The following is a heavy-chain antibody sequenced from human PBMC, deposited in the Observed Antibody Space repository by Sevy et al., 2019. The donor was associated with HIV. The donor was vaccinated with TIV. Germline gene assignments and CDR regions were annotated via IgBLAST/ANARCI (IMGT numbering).Heavy chain of an antibody. V-gene: IGHV4-59*01. Sequence: SETLSLTCTVSGGSISSYHWSWIRQPPGKGLEWIGYIYYSGSTNYNPSLKSRVTISVDTSKNQFSLKLSSVTAADTAVYYCATSSTWIQLWLAAFDIWGQGTMVTVSS. CDR1: GGSISSYH. CDR3: ATSSTWIQLWLAAFDI. J-gene: IGHJ3*02. CDR2: IYYSGST. D-gene: IGHD5-18*01.